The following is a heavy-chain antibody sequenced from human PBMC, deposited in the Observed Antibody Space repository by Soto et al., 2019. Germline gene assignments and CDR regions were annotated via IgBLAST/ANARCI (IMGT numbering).Heavy chain of an antibody. V-gene: IGHV4-30-4*01. CDR3: ASSYSSSWTQNFDY. CDR1: GGSISSGDYY. D-gene: IGHD6-13*01. Sequence: SETLSLTCTVSGGSISSGDYYWIWIRQPPGKGLEWIGYIYYSGSTYYNPSLKSRVTISVDTSKNQFSLKLSSVTAADTAVYYCASSYSSSWTQNFDYWGQGTLVTVSS. J-gene: IGHJ4*02. CDR2: IYYSGST.